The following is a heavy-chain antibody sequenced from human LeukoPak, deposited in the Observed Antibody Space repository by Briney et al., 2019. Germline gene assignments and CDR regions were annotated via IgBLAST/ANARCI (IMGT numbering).Heavy chain of an antibody. D-gene: IGHD5-12*01. J-gene: IGHJ3*02. CDR2: INPSGGST. V-gene: IGHV1-46*01. Sequence: GASVKVSCKASGYTFTSYYMHWVRQAPGQGLEWMGIINPSGGSTTYAQKFQGRVTMTRDTSTSTVYMELSSLRSEDTAVYYCARARYSAYDPSYAFDIWGQGTMVTVSS. CDR1: GYTFTSYY. CDR3: ARARYSAYDPSYAFDI.